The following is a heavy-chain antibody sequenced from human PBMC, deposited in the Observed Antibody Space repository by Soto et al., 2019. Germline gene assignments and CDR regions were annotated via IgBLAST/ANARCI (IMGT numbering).Heavy chain of an antibody. CDR3: AKDQKGQWLVFDY. Sequence: EVQLLESGGGLVQPGGSLRLSCAASGFTFSIYTMSWVRQAPGKGLEWVSSIRGSGDRTYYVDSVKGRFTIPRDNSKNTLYLQMNSLRAEDTAVYYCAKDQKGQWLVFDYWGQGTLVTVSS. CDR2: IRGSGDRT. D-gene: IGHD6-19*01. CDR1: GFTFSIYT. J-gene: IGHJ4*02. V-gene: IGHV3-23*01.